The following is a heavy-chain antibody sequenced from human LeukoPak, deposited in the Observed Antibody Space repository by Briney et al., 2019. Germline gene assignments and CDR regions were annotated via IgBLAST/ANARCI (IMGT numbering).Heavy chain of an antibody. J-gene: IGHJ4*02. CDR1: GYTFTGYY. Sequence: ASVKVSCKASGYTFTGYYMHWVRQAPGQGLEWTGWINPNSGGTNYAQKFQGRVTMTRDTSISTAYMELSRLRSDDTAVYYCARSYTPSGSTPVIDYWGQGTLVTVSS. D-gene: IGHD1-26*01. V-gene: IGHV1-2*02. CDR2: INPNSGGT. CDR3: ARSYTPSGSTPVIDY.